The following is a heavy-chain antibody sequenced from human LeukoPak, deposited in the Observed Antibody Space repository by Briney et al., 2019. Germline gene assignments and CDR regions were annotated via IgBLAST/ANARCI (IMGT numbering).Heavy chain of an antibody. J-gene: IGHJ4*02. Sequence: PGGSLRLSCAASGFSFSTYEMNWVHQAPGKGLEWVSYIDATSGTIHYGDSVKGRFTISRDNAKNSLYLQMNSLRVEDTVVYYCARDATVGVPGTLYFDHWGQGILVTVSS. CDR3: ARDATVGVPGTLYFDH. CDR2: IDATSGTI. CDR1: GFSFSTYE. D-gene: IGHD6-19*01. V-gene: IGHV3-48*03.